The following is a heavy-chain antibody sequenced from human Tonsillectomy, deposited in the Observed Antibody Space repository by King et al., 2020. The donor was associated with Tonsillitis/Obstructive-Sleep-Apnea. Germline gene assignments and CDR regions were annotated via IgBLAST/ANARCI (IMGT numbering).Heavy chain of an antibody. V-gene: IGHV3-9*01. CDR1: GFTFDGYA. CDR2: INWNSGSI. Sequence: DVQLVESGGGLVQPGRSLRLSCAASGFTFDGYAMHWVRQAPGKGLEWVSGINWNSGSIAYADSVKGRFTISRDNAKNSLYLQMNSLRAEDTALYYCAKGAYDSRSYYPHYYYYYYMDVWGKGTTVTVSS. D-gene: IGHD3-22*01. CDR3: AKGAYDSRSYYPHYYYYYYMDV. J-gene: IGHJ6*03.